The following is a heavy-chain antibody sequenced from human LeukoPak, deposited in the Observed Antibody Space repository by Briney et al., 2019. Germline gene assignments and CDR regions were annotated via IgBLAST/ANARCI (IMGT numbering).Heavy chain of an antibody. CDR3: AKSSTVVIRGDFDY. J-gene: IGHJ4*02. CDR1: GFTFSSYA. CDR2: ISGSGGST. V-gene: IGHV3-23*01. D-gene: IGHD2-21*01. Sequence: GGSLRLSCAASGFTFSSYAMSWVRQAPGKGLEWVSAISGSGGSTYYADSVKGRFTIPRDNSKNTLYLQMNSLRAEDTAVYYCAKSSTVVIRGDFDYWGQGTLVTVSS.